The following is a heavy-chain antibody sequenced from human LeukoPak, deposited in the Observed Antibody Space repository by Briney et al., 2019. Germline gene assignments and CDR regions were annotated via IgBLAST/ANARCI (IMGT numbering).Heavy chain of an antibody. V-gene: IGHV1-24*01. CDR1: GYTLTELS. Sequence: ASVRVSCKVSGYTLTELSMHWVRQAPGKGPEWMGGFDPEDGETIYAQKFQGRVTMTEDTSTDTAYMELSSLRSEDTAVYYCASDFWSGFADVWGQGTTVTVSS. CDR2: FDPEDGET. J-gene: IGHJ6*02. D-gene: IGHD3-3*01. CDR3: ASDFWSGFADV.